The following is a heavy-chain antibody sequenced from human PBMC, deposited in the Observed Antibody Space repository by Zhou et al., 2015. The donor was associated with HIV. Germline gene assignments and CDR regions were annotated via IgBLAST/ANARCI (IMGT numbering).Heavy chain of an antibody. J-gene: IGHJ5*02. D-gene: IGHD3-22*01. V-gene: IGHV1-46*01. CDR3: AQQNRDFSMMVMTLTVFGRFGGWLDP. Sequence: QLVQSAAEMKEPGTSMKISCKTSRYTFTRYKMHWVRQAPGQGLEWLGMMGPSGDSSEYAHNFLDRVFMTSDMATNIVYLELSGLTPEDTAVYYCAQQNRDFSMMVMTLTVFGRFGGWLDPWGQGTLVVVSS. CDR2: MGPSGDSS. CDR1: RYTFTRYK.